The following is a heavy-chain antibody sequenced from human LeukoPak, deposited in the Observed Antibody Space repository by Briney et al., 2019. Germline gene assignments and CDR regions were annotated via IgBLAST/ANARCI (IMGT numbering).Heavy chain of an antibody. Sequence: GGSLRLSCAASGFTFSIYGMNWVRQAPGKGLEWVSFTDTSGRYVYYGDSVKGRFTISRDNAKNLLFLQMNGLRAEDTALYYCARGRSITLLRGVAMSDGFDIWGQGAMVAVSS. V-gene: IGHV3-21*06. CDR2: TDTSGRYV. J-gene: IGHJ3*02. CDR3: ARGRSITLLRGVAMSDGFDI. D-gene: IGHD3-10*01. CDR1: GFTFSIYG.